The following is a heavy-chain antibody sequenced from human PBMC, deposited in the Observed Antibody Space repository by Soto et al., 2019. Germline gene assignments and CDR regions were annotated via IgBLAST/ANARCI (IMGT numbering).Heavy chain of an antibody. Sequence: QVQLQESGPGLVKPSETLSLTCTVSGGSISSYYWSWIRQPPGKGLEWIGYIYYSGSTNYNPSLNSRVTISVDTSKNPFSLKLSSVTAADTAVYYCAREDDCTNGVCYSLFDLCGRGTLVTVSS. V-gene: IGHV4-59*01. CDR3: AREDDCTNGVCYSLFDL. D-gene: IGHD2-8*01. J-gene: IGHJ2*01. CDR1: GGSISSYY. CDR2: IYYSGST.